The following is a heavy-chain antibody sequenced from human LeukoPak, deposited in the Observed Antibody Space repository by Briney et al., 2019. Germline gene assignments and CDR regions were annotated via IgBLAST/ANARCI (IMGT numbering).Heavy chain of an antibody. V-gene: IGHV6-1*01. D-gene: IGHD6-19*01. J-gene: IGHJ3*02. CDR1: GGSVSSNSAA. Sequence: SQTLSLTCAISGGSVSSNSAAWNWISQSPSIGLEWLGRTYYRSKWYNDYAVSVKSRITSNADTSKNQFSLHLNSVTQEATAVYYCARDQGYASGAWSDAFNIWGQGTMVTVSS. CDR2: TYYRSKWYN. CDR3: ARDQGYASGAWSDAFNI.